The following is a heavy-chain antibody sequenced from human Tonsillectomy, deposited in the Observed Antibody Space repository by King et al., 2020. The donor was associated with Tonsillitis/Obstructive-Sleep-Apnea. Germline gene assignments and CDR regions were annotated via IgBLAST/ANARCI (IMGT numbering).Heavy chain of an antibody. Sequence: LQLQESGPGLVKPSETLSLTCTVSGGSISSRSYYWGWISQTPGKGLEWLGSIYYSGTTYYNPSLKSRVTISVDTSKNQFSLRLSSVTAADTAVYYCVRQTEDGVYYYYHMDVWGKGTKVTVSS. J-gene: IGHJ6*03. D-gene: IGHD4-17*01. CDR3: VRQTEDGVYYYYHMDV. V-gene: IGHV4-39*01. CDR1: GGSISSRSYY. CDR2: IYYSGTT.